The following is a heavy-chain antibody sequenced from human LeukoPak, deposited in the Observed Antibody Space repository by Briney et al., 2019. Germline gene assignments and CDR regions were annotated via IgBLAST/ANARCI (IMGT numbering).Heavy chain of an antibody. Sequence: GGSLRLSCAASGFTFSSYAMHWVRQAPGKGLEWVAVISYDGSNKYYADSVKGRFTISRDNSKNTLYLQMNSLRAEDTAVYYCARDQGYSGYGLFDYRGQGTLVTVSS. V-gene: IGHV3-30*04. D-gene: IGHD5-12*01. CDR1: GFTFSSYA. CDR2: ISYDGSNK. J-gene: IGHJ4*02. CDR3: ARDQGYSGYGLFDY.